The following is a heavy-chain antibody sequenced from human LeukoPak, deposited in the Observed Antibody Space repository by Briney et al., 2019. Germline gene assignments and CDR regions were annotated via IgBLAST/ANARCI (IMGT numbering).Heavy chain of an antibody. CDR2: ISSSSSYI. V-gene: IGHV3-21*01. J-gene: IGHJ4*02. Sequence: GGGLRLSCAASRFTFSTYIMNGVRPARGKGREWVSSISSSSSYIYYADSVKGRLTISRDNAKNALYLEMNSLRAEETAVFYCARDSSSLYYFDYWGQGTLVTVSS. D-gene: IGHD6-13*01. CDR3: ARDSSSLYYFDY. CDR1: RFTFSTYI.